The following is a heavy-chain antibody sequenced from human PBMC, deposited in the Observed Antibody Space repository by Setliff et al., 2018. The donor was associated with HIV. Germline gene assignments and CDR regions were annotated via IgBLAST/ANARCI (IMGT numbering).Heavy chain of an antibody. D-gene: IGHD3-22*01. CDR1: GGTFSTCA. V-gene: IGHV1-69*13. CDR3: ASAYDSSGYYYVFDY. J-gene: IGHJ4*02. CDR2: IIPIFGTA. Sequence: SVKVSCKASGGTFSTCAISWVRQAPGQGLEWMGGIIPIFGTANYAQNFEGRVTITADESTSTAYMELTSLRSDDTAVYYCASAYDSSGYYYVFDYWGQGALVTVSS.